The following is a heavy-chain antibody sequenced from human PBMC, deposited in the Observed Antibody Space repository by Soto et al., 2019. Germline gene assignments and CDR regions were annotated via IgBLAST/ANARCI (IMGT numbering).Heavy chain of an antibody. CDR3: ARDAATGGAFDI. Sequence: EVQLVESGGGLVQPGGSLRLSCAASGSTFSSYEMNWVRQAPGKGLEWVSYISSSGSPIYYADSLKGRFTISRDNAKNSLYLQMNSLRAEDTAVYYCARDAATGGAFDIWGQGTMVTVSS. CDR1: GSTFSSYE. V-gene: IGHV3-48*03. J-gene: IGHJ3*02. D-gene: IGHD3-10*01. CDR2: ISSSGSPI.